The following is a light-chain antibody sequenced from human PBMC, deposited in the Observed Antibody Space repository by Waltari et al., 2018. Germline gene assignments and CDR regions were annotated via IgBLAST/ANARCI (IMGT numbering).Light chain of an antibody. Sequence: QSALTQPASVSGSTGQSNTISCTGTSSDIGTYNYVSWYQQHPGKSPKLILYDVRQRPSGVSNRFSGSKAVNTASLAISGLQAEDEADYYCSSYTRSITYVMFGGGTKLTVL. CDR1: SSDIGTYNY. CDR2: DVR. V-gene: IGLV2-14*03. J-gene: IGLJ3*02. CDR3: SSYTRSITYVM.